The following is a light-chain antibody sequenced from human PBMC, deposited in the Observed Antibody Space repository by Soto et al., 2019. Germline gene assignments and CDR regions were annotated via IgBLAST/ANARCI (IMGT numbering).Light chain of an antibody. J-gene: IGKJ2*01. CDR3: QQYNNWSTYT. Sequence: EIVMTQSPATLSVSPGERATLSCRASQRVSSNLAWYQQKPGQAPKLLIYGASTRATGIPARFSGSQSGTEFHLTISSLQSQDFAVYYCQQYNNWSTYTFGQGTQLEIK. V-gene: IGKV3-15*01. CDR1: QRVSSN. CDR2: GAS.